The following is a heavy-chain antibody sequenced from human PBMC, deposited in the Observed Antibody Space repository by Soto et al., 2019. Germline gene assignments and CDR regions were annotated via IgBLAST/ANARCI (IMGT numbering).Heavy chain of an antibody. CDR2: ISSSGSTI. V-gene: IGHV3-48*03. J-gene: IGHJ4*02. CDR1: GFTFSSYG. CDR3: VREAPCSNGVCQFDY. D-gene: IGHD2-8*01. Sequence: LRLSCAASGFTFSSYGMHWVRQAPGKGLEWISYISSSGSTIHYADSVKGRFSISRDNAKKSLFLQMNSLRAEDTAVYYCVREAPCSNGVCQFDYWGRGTLVT.